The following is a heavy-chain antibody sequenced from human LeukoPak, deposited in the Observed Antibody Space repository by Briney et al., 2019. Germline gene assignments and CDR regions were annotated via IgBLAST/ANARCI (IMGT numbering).Heavy chain of an antibody. CDR2: IYYSGST. V-gene: IGHV4-39*07. D-gene: IGHD3-3*01. CDR1: GGSISSSSYY. CDR3: ARGPRITIFGVVMRGGWFDP. J-gene: IGHJ5*02. Sequence: ASETLSLTCTVSGGSISSSSYYWGWIRQPPGKGLEWIGSIYYSGSTYYNPSLKSRVTISVDTSKNQFSLKLSSVTAADTAVYYCARGPRITIFGVVMRGGWFDPWGQGTLVTVSS.